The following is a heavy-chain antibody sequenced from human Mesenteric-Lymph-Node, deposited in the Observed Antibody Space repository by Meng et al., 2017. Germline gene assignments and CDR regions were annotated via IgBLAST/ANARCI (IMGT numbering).Heavy chain of an antibody. J-gene: IGHJ6*02. V-gene: IGHV3-74*01. D-gene: IGHD6-13*01. CDR3: ARDLSSSNWESYYYYDLDV. CDR1: GFTFSSYW. Sequence: GESLKISCAASGFTFSSYWMHWVRQVPGKGLVWVSRIDNDGTSAIYADSVKCRFTTSRDNAENVLYLQLIGLRAEDTAVYYCARDLSSSNWESYYYYDLDVWGQGTLVTVSS. CDR2: IDNDGTSA.